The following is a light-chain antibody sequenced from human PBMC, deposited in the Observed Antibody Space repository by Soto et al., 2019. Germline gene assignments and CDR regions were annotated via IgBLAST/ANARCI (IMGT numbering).Light chain of an antibody. Sequence: EIVMTQSPATLSVSPGERATLSCRASQSVSSYSLAWYQQKRGQAPRLLIYDTSTRATGIPARFSGSGSGTEFTLTISSLQSEDFAVYYCQQYNNWPPWTFGQGTKVDIK. CDR2: DTS. V-gene: IGKV3-15*01. CDR3: QQYNNWPPWT. J-gene: IGKJ1*01. CDR1: QSVSSY.